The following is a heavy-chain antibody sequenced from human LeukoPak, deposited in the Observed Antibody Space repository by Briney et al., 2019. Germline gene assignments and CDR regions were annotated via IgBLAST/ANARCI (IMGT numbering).Heavy chain of an antibody. CDR3: ARVRQQLVRGGFDP. CDR1: GFTFSSYA. CDR2: ISGSGVST. Sequence: GSLRLSCAASGFTFSSYALSWVRQAPGKGLEWVSSISGSGVSTYYADSVKGRFTISRDNAKNSLYLQMNSLRAEDTAVYYCARVRQQLVRGGFDPWGQGTLVTVSS. V-gene: IGHV3-23*01. D-gene: IGHD6-13*01. J-gene: IGHJ5*02.